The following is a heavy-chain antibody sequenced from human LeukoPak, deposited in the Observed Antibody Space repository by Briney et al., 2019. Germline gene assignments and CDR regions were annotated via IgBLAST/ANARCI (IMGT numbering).Heavy chain of an antibody. CDR2: IIGSGGST. D-gene: IGHD2-15*01. CDR1: GFTFSSYA. V-gene: IGHV3-23*01. J-gene: IGHJ5*02. Sequence: GGSLRLSCAASGFTFSSYAMSWVRQAPGKGLEWVSTIIGSGGSTDYADSVKGRFTISRDNSKDTLFLQMDSLRVEDTAVYYCATFCSGGDCYSFAPWGQGTLVTVSS. CDR3: ATFCSGGDCYSFAP.